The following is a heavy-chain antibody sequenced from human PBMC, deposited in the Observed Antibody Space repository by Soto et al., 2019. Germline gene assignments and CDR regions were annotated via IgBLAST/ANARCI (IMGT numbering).Heavy chain of an antibody. CDR2: IYYSGST. V-gene: IGHV4-59*01. Sequence: SEALSLTCTVSGDSIIGYYWSWIRQPPGKGLERSGYIYYSGSTNYNPSLNSRATISVDTSKNQFALKLTSVTAAATAVYYCARVPCSSTSCYGYYFDYWGQGTLVTVSS. CDR3: ARVPCSSTSCYGYYFDY. J-gene: IGHJ4*02. D-gene: IGHD2-2*01. CDR1: GDSIIGYY.